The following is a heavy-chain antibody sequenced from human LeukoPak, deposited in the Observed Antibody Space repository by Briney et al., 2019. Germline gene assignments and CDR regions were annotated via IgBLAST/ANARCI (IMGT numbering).Heavy chain of an antibody. CDR3: AKVTGAAAGTPLGGAFDI. J-gene: IGHJ3*02. D-gene: IGHD6-13*01. CDR1: GFTFDDYA. V-gene: IGHV3-9*01. Sequence: GGSLRLSCAASGFTFDDYAMHWVRQAPGKGLEWVSGISWNSGSIGYADSVKGRFTISRDNAKNSLYLQMNSLRAEDTALYYCAKVTGAAAGTPLGGAFDIWGQGTMVTVSS. CDR2: ISWNSGSI.